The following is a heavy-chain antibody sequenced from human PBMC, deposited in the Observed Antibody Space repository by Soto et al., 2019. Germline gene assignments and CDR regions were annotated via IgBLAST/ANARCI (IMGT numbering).Heavy chain of an antibody. D-gene: IGHD3-10*01. Sequence: EVQLVESGGGLVQPGGSLRLSCAASGFTFSGSWMHWVRQAPGKGLVWVSRINGDGSGTSYAEFVKGRFAISRDDAKTTLFLQMTGLRAEDTAAYYCARGIFGSGTANDYWGQGTLVTVSS. CDR2: INGDGSGT. CDR3: ARGIFGSGTANDY. J-gene: IGHJ4*02. V-gene: IGHV3-74*01. CDR1: GFTFSGSW.